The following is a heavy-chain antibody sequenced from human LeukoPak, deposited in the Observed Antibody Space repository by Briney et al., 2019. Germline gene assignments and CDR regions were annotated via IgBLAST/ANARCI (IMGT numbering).Heavy chain of an antibody. CDR2: IYYSGST. CDR3: ARTTEGGYSNGYFYYYYMDV. Sequence: SETLSLTCSVSGGSISSYYWSWIRQPPGKGLEWIGYIYYSGSTNYNPSLKSRVTISVDTSKNQFSLKLSSVTAADTAVYYCARTTEGGYSNGYFYYYYMDVWGKGTTVTISS. J-gene: IGHJ6*03. V-gene: IGHV4-59*01. D-gene: IGHD4-11*01. CDR1: GGSISSYY.